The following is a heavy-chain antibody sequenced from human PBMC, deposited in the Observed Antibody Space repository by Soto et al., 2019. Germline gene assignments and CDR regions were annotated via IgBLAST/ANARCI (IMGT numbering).Heavy chain of an antibody. CDR3: ARQGFGPLHGLVDV. Sequence: QVQLQESGPGLVKPSETLSLSCTVSGGCISSYYWSWCRQSPGKRMEWIGYVHHSWGSSYNPSLQSRVAISLDTSKSQFSLKVTSVTATDTAVYYCARQGFGPLHGLVDVWGQGTTVTVSS. J-gene: IGHJ6*02. CDR2: VHHSWGS. D-gene: IGHD3-10*01. V-gene: IGHV4-59*08. CDR1: GGCISSYY.